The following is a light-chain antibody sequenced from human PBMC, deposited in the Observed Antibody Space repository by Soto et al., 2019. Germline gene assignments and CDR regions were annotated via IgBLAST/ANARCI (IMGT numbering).Light chain of an antibody. Sequence: EIVLTQSPGTLSLSPGERGTLSCRASQSVSRSYLAWYQHKPGQAPRLLIYGASSRATGIPDRFSGSGSGTDFTLTISRLEPEDFAVYYCQQYGSSPHTFGQGTKLEIK. CDR1: QSVSRSY. CDR3: QQYGSSPHT. CDR2: GAS. V-gene: IGKV3-20*01. J-gene: IGKJ2*01.